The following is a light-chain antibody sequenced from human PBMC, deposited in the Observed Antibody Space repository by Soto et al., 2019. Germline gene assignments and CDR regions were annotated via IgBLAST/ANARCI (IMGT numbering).Light chain of an antibody. CDR3: QQYGRSSPWT. CDR1: QSISSW. J-gene: IGKJ1*01. Sequence: DIQMTQSPSTLSASVGDRVTITCRASQSISSWLAWYQQKPGRAPKLLIYKASSLETGGPSRFSGSGSWTEFTLLIISLQPDDFSSYYCQQYGRSSPWTFGQGTKVEIK. V-gene: IGKV1-5*03. CDR2: KAS.